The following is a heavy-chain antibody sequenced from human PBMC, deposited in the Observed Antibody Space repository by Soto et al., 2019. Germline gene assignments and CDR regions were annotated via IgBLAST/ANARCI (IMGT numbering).Heavy chain of an antibody. J-gene: IGHJ4*02. CDR1: GLTCSRYG. Sequence: QVQLVESGGGVFQTGRSLKLSWADSGLTCSRYGIHWVRQAPGQRLLWVTVLSYDGRNKYYAYSVKGRFTISSDNSKNTLYLQGDSRRAEDTDVYYCAKDRDSGGAACYFDYCGQGTLVTVSS. D-gene: IGHD4-17*01. CDR2: LSYDGRNK. CDR3: AKDRDSGGAACYFDY. V-gene: IGHV3-30*18.